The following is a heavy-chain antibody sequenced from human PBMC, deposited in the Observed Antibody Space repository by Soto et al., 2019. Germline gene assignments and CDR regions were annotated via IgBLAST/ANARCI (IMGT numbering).Heavy chain of an antibody. D-gene: IGHD5-12*01. J-gene: IGHJ4*02. CDR2: MNPNSGNT. CDR3: ARALEMATITGGY. V-gene: IGHV1-8*01. CDR1: GYTFSSYD. Sequence: ASVKVSCKASGYTFSSYDINWVRQATGQGLEWMGWMNPNSGNTGSAQKFQGRVTMTRNTSMSTAYMELSSLRSEDTAVYYCARALEMATITGGYWGQGTLVTVSS.